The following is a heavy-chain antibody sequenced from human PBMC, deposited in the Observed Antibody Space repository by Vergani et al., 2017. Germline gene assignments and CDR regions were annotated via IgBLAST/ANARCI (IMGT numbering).Heavy chain of an antibody. CDR1: GYTFTAYY. J-gene: IGHJ5*02. V-gene: IGHV1-2*06. CDR3: ARGSGIDIAARKGGHPPFDP. Sequence: QVQLVQSGAAVKKPGASVKVSCKASGYTFTAYYMHWVRPAPRHGLEWMARVNPNSGGTNYAQKFQGRVTMTRDTSISTAYMELSMLRSDDTAVDYCARGSGIDIAARKGGHPPFDPWGQGTLVTVSS. CDR2: VNPNSGGT. D-gene: IGHD6-13*01.